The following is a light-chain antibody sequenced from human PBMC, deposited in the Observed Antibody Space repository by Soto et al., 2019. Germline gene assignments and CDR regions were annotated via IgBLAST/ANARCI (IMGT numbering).Light chain of an antibody. CDR2: GAS. V-gene: IGKV3-15*01. CDR1: LSVSSK. Sequence: EIVMTQSPATLSVSPGERATLCCRASLSVSSKLAWYQQKPGQGPRLLIYGASSRATGIPARFSGSGSGTEFTLTISSLQSEDFAVYYCQHYSTWLWTFGQGTKVEIK. J-gene: IGKJ1*01. CDR3: QHYSTWLWT.